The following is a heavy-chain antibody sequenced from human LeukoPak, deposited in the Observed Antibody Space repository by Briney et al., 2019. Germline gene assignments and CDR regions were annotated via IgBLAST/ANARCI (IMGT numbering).Heavy chain of an antibody. CDR2: IYYSGST. J-gene: IGHJ4*02. CDR3: ARGYDFWSGLGY. D-gene: IGHD3-3*01. CDR1: GGSISSYY. V-gene: IGHV4-59*01. Sequence: PSETLSLTCTVSGGSISSYYWSWIRQPPGKGLEWIGYIYYSGSTNYNPSLKSRVTISVDTSKNQFSLKLSSVTAADTAVYYCARGYDFWSGLGYWGQGTLVTVSS.